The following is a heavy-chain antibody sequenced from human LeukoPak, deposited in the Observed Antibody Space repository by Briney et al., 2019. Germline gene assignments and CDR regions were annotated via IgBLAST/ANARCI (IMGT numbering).Heavy chain of an antibody. V-gene: IGHV1-46*01. J-gene: IGHJ4*02. Sequence: GASVKVSCKASGYTFTSYYMHWVRQAPGQGLEWMGIINPSGGSTSYAQKFQGRVTMTRDTSTSTVYMELSSLRSEDTAVYYCARGRGPEAYYDILTPDYWGQGTLVTVSP. CDR3: ARGRGPEAYYDILTPDY. D-gene: IGHD3-9*01. CDR1: GYTFTSYY. CDR2: INPSGGST.